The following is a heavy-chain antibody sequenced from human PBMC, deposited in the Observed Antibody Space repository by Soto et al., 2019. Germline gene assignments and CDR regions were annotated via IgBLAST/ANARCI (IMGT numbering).Heavy chain of an antibody. CDR2: RNQHGTII. Sequence: CGSLRLSCGASGFTFSSYWFHWVRQVPGKGLVWGSRRNQHGTIIDYADFVKGRFTISREKDKTTLYLEMDSLRVEARAVYYCTRDIGGRGALWARGALVNVS. D-gene: IGHD3-16*01. CDR3: TRDIGGRGAL. CDR1: GFTFSSYW. J-gene: IGHJ4*02. V-gene: IGHV3-74*01.